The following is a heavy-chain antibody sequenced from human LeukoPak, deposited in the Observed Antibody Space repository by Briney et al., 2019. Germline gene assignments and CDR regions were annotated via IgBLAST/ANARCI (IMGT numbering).Heavy chain of an antibody. Sequence: SETLSLTCTVSGGSISSYYWSWIRQPPGKGLEWIGYIYYSGSTNYNPSLKSRVTISVDTSKNQFSLKLRSVTAADTAVYYCASAIAAAGTGTLNWFDPWGQGTLVTVSS. CDR1: GGSISSYY. CDR2: IYYSGST. D-gene: IGHD6-13*01. V-gene: IGHV4-59*01. J-gene: IGHJ5*02. CDR3: ASAIAAAGTGTLNWFDP.